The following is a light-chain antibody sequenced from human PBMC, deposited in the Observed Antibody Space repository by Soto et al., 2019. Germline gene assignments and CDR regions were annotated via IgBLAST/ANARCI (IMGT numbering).Light chain of an antibody. CDR2: EVV. J-gene: IGLJ1*01. CDR1: KNDIGVYDF. V-gene: IGLV2-8*01. Sequence: QSVLAQPPSASGSPGQSVTISCTGTKNDIGVYDFVSWYQHHPGKAPRLIIYEVVQRPSGVPDRFSGSKSGNKASLTVSGLQAADEADYFCKSYAGSKTYVFGSGTKGTVL. CDR3: KSYAGSKTYV.